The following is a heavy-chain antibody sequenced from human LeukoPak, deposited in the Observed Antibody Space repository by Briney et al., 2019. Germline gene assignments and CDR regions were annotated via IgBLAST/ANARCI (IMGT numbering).Heavy chain of an antibody. CDR3: ARGGLRAAGTHFDY. CDR2: IWYDGSNK. Sequence: PGRSLRLSCAASGFTFSSYGMHWVRQAPGKGLEWVAVIWYDGSNKYYADSVKGRFTISRDNSKNTLYLQMNSLRAEDTAVYYCARGGLRAAGTHFDYWGQGTLVTVSS. D-gene: IGHD6-13*01. V-gene: IGHV3-33*01. J-gene: IGHJ4*02. CDR1: GFTFSSYG.